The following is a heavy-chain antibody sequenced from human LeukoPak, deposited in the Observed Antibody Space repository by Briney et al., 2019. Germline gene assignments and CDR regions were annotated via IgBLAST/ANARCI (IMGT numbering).Heavy chain of an antibody. D-gene: IGHD3-10*01. Sequence: ASVKVSCKASGYTFTSYEINWVRQASGQALAWMGYINPRSEKTAYAQTFQGRITMTMNTSISTAYMELSSLTSEDTAVYYCTRDVLLYFGESSGFDPWAREPWSPSPQ. CDR2: INPRSEKT. CDR3: TRDVLLYFGESSGFDP. J-gene: IGHJ5*02. CDR1: GYTFTSYE. V-gene: IGHV1-8*01.